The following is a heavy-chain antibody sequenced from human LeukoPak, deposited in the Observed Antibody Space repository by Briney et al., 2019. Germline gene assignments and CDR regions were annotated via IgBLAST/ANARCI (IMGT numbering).Heavy chain of an antibody. D-gene: IGHD2-8*01. CDR1: GFIFSSYA. V-gene: IGHV3-23*01. Sequence: GGSLRLSCAASGFIFSSYAMSWVRQAPGKGLEWVSTISGSGGSTYYADSVKGRFTISRDNSKNTVYLQMNSLRAEDTAVYYCAKDRSRINDVCHGDFDYWGQGTLVTVSS. J-gene: IGHJ4*02. CDR3: AKDRSRINDVCHGDFDY. CDR2: ISGSGGST.